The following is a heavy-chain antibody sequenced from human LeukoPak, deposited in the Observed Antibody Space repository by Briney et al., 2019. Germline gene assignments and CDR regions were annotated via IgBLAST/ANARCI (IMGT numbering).Heavy chain of an antibody. CDR1: GGSFSGYY. CDR3: ARRRVGYCSSTSCYLDY. J-gene: IGHJ4*02. D-gene: IGHD2-2*01. CDR2: INHSGST. Sequence: SETLSLTCAVYGGSFSGYYWSWIRQPPGKGLEWIGEINHSGSTNYNPSLKSRVTISVDTSKNQFSLKLSSVTAADTAVYYCARRRVGYCSSTSCYLDYWGQGTLVTVSS. V-gene: IGHV4-34*01.